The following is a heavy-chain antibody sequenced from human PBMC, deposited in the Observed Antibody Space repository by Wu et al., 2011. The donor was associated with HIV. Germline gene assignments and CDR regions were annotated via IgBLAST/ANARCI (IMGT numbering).Heavy chain of an antibody. D-gene: IGHD2-2*01. CDR2: MNPNSGNT. CDR1: GYTFTSYD. Sequence: QVQLVQSGAEVKKPGASVKVSCKASGYTFTSYDINWVRQATGRGLEWMGWMNPNSGNTGYAQKFQGRVTMTRNTSISTAYMELSSLRSEDTAVYYCARRGRYCSSTSCPSSYWYFDLWGRGTLVTVSS. J-gene: IGHJ2*01. CDR3: ARRGRYCSSTSCPSSYWYFDL. V-gene: IGHV1-8*02.